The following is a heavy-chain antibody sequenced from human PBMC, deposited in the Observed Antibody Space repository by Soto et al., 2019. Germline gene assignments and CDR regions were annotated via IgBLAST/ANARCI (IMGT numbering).Heavy chain of an antibody. CDR3: TKGDSSGYFDPSSGYSTPDH. CDR2: ITTSDDIT. CDR1: GFIFKDFA. D-gene: IGHD3-3*01. Sequence: EVQLFESGGGLVEPGESLRLSCAASGFIFKDFAMSWVRQAPGKGLEWVSTITTSDDITYSADSVRGRFTISGDNSANTLFIQMSSLRGDDTATYYCTKGDSSGYFDPSSGYSTPDHWGQGTLVTVSS. V-gene: IGHV3-23*01. J-gene: IGHJ5*02.